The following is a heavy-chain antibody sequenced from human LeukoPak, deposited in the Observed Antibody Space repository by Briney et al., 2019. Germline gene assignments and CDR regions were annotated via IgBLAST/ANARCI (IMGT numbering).Heavy chain of an antibody. Sequence: GGSLRLSCAASEFVFSNYWMSWVRQAPGKGLEWVANIKPDGSEKNYVDSVRGRFTLSRDNAKSSVFLQMNSLRAEDTAVYYCARRGYTFDYWGLGTLVTVSS. CDR3: ARRGYTFDY. J-gene: IGHJ4*02. D-gene: IGHD5-24*01. CDR2: IKPDGSEK. V-gene: IGHV3-7*01. CDR1: EFVFSNYW.